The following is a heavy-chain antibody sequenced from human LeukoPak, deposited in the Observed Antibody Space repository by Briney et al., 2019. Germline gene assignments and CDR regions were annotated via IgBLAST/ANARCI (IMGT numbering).Heavy chain of an antibody. J-gene: IGHJ4*02. Sequence: ASVKVSCKVSGYTLTELSMHWVRQAPGKGLEWMGGFDPEDGETIYAQKFQGRVTITADKSTSTAYMELSSLRSEETAVYYCARVSDDAFDYWGQGTLVSVSS. D-gene: IGHD3-16*01. V-gene: IGHV1-24*01. CDR2: FDPEDGET. CDR1: GYTLTELS. CDR3: ARVSDDAFDY.